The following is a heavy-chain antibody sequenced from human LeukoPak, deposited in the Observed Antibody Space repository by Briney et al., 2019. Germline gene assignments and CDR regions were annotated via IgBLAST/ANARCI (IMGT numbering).Heavy chain of an antibody. Sequence: PGRSLRLSCAASGFILSHYGMHWVRQAPGKGLEWVAVIWHDGSSKYYADSVKGRFTISRDNSENTVYLQTNSLRAEDTAVYYCAKDAQRGFDYSNSLEYWGQGDLVTVSS. D-gene: IGHD4-11*01. J-gene: IGHJ4*02. CDR3: AKDAQRGFDYSNSLEY. CDR2: IWHDGSSK. V-gene: IGHV3-33*06. CDR1: GFILSHYG.